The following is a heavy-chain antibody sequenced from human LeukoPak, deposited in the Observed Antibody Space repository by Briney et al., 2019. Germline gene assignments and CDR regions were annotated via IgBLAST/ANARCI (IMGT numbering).Heavy chain of an antibody. J-gene: IGHJ4*02. CDR1: GGSISSGDYY. D-gene: IGHD1-26*01. V-gene: IGHV4-30-4*02. CDR2: INYSGSS. CDR3: ARRSYSGSCSFDY. Sequence: SETLSLTCTVSGGSISSGDYYWSWIRQPPGKGLEWIGYINYSGSSNYNPSLKSRVTISVDTSKNQFSLKLSSVTAADTAVYYCARRSYSGSCSFDYWGQGTLVTVSS.